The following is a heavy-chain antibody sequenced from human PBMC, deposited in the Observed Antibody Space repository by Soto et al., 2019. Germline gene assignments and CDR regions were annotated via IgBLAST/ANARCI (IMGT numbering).Heavy chain of an antibody. D-gene: IGHD4-17*01. CDR3: ARNVDYFDP. J-gene: IGHJ5*02. CDR2: INTGNGNT. CDR1: GYTFTRYA. V-gene: IGHV1-3*04. Sequence: ASVKVCCKASGYTFTRYAMHWVRQAPGQGLEWMGWINTGNGNTHYSQKFQGRVTFTRDASATTAYMELSSLTSEDTAVYHCARNVDYFDPWGQGTLVTVSS.